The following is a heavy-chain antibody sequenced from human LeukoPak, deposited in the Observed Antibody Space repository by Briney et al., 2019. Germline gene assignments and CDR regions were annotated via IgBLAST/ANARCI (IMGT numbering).Heavy chain of an antibody. D-gene: IGHD3-22*01. CDR2: IIPILGIA. CDR1: GGTFSSYT. CDR3: ARASPVGSGYYYFDY. V-gene: IGHV1-69*02. Sequence: GASVKLYCKASGGTFSSYTISWVRQATGQGLEWMGRIIPILGIANYAQKFQGRVTITADKSTSTAYMELSSLRSEDTAVYYCARASPVGSGYYYFDYWGQGTLVTVSS. J-gene: IGHJ4*02.